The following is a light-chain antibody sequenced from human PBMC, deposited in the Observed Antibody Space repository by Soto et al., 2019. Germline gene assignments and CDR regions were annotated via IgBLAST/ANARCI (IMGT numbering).Light chain of an antibody. CDR3: HQYNGWPRT. CDR1: QTVSTN. CDR2: GAS. Sequence: EIVLTQSPGTLSLSPGERATLSCRASQTVSTNYLAWYQQKPGQAPRLLIYGASTRATGIPARFSGSGSGTEFTLTISSLQSEDFAVYYCHQYNGWPRTFGQGTKVDIK. V-gene: IGKV3-15*01. J-gene: IGKJ1*01.